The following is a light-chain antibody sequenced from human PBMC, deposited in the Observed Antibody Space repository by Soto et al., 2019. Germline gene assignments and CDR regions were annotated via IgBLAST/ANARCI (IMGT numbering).Light chain of an antibody. J-gene: IGKJ1*01. V-gene: IGKV1-8*01. CDR3: QQYYSTPWT. Sequence: AIRMSQSPSSLSASTGDRVTITCRASQGISSYLAWYQQKPGKAPKLLIYDASSLESGVPSRFSGSGSGTDFTLTISSLQAEDVAVYYCQQYYSTPWTFGQGTKVDI. CDR2: DAS. CDR1: QGISSY.